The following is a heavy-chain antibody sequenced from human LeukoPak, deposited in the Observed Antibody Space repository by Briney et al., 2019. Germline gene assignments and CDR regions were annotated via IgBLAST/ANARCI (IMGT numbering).Heavy chain of an antibody. J-gene: IGHJ4*02. D-gene: IGHD6-19*01. Sequence: KTSETLSLTCTVSGGSISSYYWSWIRQPPGKGLEWIGYIYYSGSTNYNPSLKSRVTISVDKSKNQFSLKLISVTAADTAVYYCARRPSGSGWIDYWGQGTLVTASS. CDR1: GGSISSYY. V-gene: IGHV4-59*12. CDR2: IYYSGST. CDR3: ARRPSGSGWIDY.